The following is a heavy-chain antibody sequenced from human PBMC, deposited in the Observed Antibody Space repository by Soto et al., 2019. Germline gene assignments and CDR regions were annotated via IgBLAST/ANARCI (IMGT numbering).Heavy chain of an antibody. V-gene: IGHV3-23*01. Sequence: GGSLRLSCAASGFTFSSYAMSCVRQDPGKGLEWFSAISGSGGSTYYADSVKGRFTISRDNSKNTLYLQMNSLRAEDTAVYYCAKGSSSWYGKDWFDPWGQGTLVTVSS. CDR2: ISGSGGST. D-gene: IGHD6-13*01. J-gene: IGHJ5*02. CDR1: GFTFSSYA. CDR3: AKGSSSWYGKDWFDP.